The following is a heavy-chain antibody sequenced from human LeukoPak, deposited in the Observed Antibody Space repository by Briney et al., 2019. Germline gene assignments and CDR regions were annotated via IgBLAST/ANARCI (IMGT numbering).Heavy chain of an antibody. J-gene: IGHJ4*02. V-gene: IGHV3-21*01. CDR2: IRSSGLYT. D-gene: IGHD3-10*01. CDR3: ARASSIDY. CDR1: GFTFSDYT. Sequence: GGSLRLSCAASGFTFSDYTMNWVRQAPGKGLEWVSSIRSSGLYTYYADSVKGRFTISRDNAKNSLYLQMNSLTAEETAVYYCARASSIDYWGQGTLVTVSS.